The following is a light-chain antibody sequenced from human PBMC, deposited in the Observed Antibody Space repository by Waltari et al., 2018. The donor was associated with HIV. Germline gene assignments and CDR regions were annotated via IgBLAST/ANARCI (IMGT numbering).Light chain of an antibody. Sequence: QSALTQPPSASGSPGQSVTISCTGTSSAVGGYNYVSWYHQHPGKAPKLMIYEVSKRPSGVPDRFSGSKSGNTASLTVSGLQAEDEADYYCSSYAGSNNLVFGRGTKLTVL. CDR3: SSYAGSNNLV. CDR2: EVS. J-gene: IGLJ2*01. V-gene: IGLV2-8*01. CDR1: SSAVGGYNY.